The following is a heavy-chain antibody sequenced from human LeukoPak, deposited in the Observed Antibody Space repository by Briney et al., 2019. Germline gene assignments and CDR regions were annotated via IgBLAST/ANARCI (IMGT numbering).Heavy chain of an antibody. D-gene: IGHD1-1*01. V-gene: IGHV3-53*01. CDR3: AKGVLQVD. Sequence: GGSLRLSCAASGFTVSSNYMMWVRQAPGKGLEWVSVIYSGGSTCYADSVKGRFTISRDNSKNTLYHQMNSLSPEDTAVYYCAKGVLQVDWGLGTLVTVSS. CDR2: IYSGGST. CDR1: GFTVSSNY. J-gene: IGHJ4*02.